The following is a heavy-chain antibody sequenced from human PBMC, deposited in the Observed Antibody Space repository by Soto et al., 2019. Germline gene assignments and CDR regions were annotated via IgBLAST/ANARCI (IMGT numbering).Heavy chain of an antibody. Sequence: GGSLSLSCAASEFTFSTYGMHWVRQAPGKGLEWVAFISYDGSHEYYADSVKGRFTISRDNSKNTLYLQMNSLRAEDTAVYYCANVPIWCSSTSCYTEGFDYWGQGTLVTVSS. J-gene: IGHJ4*02. V-gene: IGHV3-30*18. CDR2: ISYDGSHE. CDR3: ANVPIWCSSTSCYTEGFDY. CDR1: EFTFSTYG. D-gene: IGHD2-2*02.